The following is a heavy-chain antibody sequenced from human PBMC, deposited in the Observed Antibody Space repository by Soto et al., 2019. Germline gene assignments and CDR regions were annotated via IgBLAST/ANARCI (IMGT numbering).Heavy chain of an antibody. CDR2: MHRNGNST. V-gene: IGHV3-20*04. D-gene: IGHD7-27*01. CDR1: GFSLEEYG. J-gene: IGHJ5*01. Sequence: EVQLVESGGGVVRPGGSLRLACVVSGFSLEEYGMSWVRQAPGKGPEWVSGMHRNGNSTGYADSVKGRFTISRDDAKNPMYLKRNGVRAGDTPLFYGARVHNWGYEQGDWGDSWGHGTLVTVSS. CDR3: ARVHNWGYEQGDWGDS.